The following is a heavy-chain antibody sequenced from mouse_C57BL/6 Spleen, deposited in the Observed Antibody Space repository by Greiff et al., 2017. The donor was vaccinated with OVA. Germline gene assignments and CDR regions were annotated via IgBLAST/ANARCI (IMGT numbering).Heavy chain of an antibody. J-gene: IGHJ4*01. CDR1: GYTFTSYW. V-gene: IGHV1-50*01. CDR3: ARGGRVYAMDY. CDR2: IDPSDSYT. D-gene: IGHD3-3*01. Sequence: VQLQQPGAELVKPGASVKLSCKASGYTFTSYWMQWVKQRPGQGLEWIGEIDPSDSYTNYNQKFKGKATLTVDTSSSTAYMQLSSLTSEDSAVYYCARGGRVYAMDYWGQGTSVTVSS.